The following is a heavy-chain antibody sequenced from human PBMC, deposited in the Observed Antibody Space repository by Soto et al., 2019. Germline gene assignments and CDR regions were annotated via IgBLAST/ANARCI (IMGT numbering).Heavy chain of an antibody. CDR3: ASHMVRGVGWFDP. D-gene: IGHD3-10*01. CDR1: GGSISSSSYY. V-gene: IGHV4-39*01. J-gene: IGHJ5*02. Sequence: KPSETLSLTCTVSGGSISSSSYYWGWIRQPPGKGLEWIGSIYYSGSTYYNPSLKSRVTISVDTSKNQFSLKLSSVTAADTAVYYCASHMVRGVGWFDPWGQGTLVTVSS. CDR2: IYYSGST.